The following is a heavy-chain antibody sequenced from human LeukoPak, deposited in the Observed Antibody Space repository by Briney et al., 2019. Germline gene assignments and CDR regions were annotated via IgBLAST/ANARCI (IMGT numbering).Heavy chain of an antibody. J-gene: IGHJ6*02. Sequence: GGSLRLSCAASGFTFSSYAMHWVRQALGKGLDWVAVMSYDGSNKYHADSVKGRFTISRDSSKNTLYLQMNSLRAEDTAVYYCARELQDNYYYYGMDVWGQGTTVTVSS. CDR2: MSYDGSNK. V-gene: IGHV3-30-3*01. CDR3: ARELQDNYYYYGMDV. CDR1: GFTFSSYA.